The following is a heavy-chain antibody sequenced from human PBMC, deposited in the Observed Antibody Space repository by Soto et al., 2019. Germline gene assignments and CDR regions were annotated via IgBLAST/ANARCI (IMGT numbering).Heavy chain of an antibody. CDR1: GYTFTNYG. V-gene: IGHV1-18*04. J-gene: IGHJ6*02. CDR3: ARDREYYYDSSGNYYYHYGMDV. Sequence: QVQLVESGAEVKKPGASVKVSCKASGYTFTNYGISWVRQAPGQGLEWMGWISGYNGNTKYAQKFQGRVTMTTDTTTNTDYMDLRSLRSDDTAVYYCARDREYYYDSSGNYYYHYGMDVWGQGTKVTVS. CDR2: ISGYNGNT. D-gene: IGHD3-22*01.